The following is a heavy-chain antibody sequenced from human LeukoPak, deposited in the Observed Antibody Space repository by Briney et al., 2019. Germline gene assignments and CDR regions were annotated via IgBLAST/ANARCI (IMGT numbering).Heavy chain of an antibody. J-gene: IGHJ4*02. Sequence: KVSCKASGGTFSSYTISWVRQAPGQGLEWMGRIIPILGIANYAQKFQGRVTITADESTSTAYMELSSLRSEDTAVYYCARRDGYNPFDYWGQGTLVTVSS. CDR3: ARRDGYNPFDY. D-gene: IGHD5-24*01. V-gene: IGHV1-69*02. CDR1: GGTFSSYT. CDR2: IIPILGIA.